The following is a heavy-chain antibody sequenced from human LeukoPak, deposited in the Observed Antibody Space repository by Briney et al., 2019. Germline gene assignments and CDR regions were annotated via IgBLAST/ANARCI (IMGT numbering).Heavy chain of an antibody. CDR1: GFTFSSYE. CDR2: ISSGGSSI. V-gene: IGHV3-48*03. J-gene: IGHJ4*02. Sequence: GGSLRLSCAASGFTFSSYEMNWVRQAPGKGLEWISYISSGGSSIYYADSVKGRFTISRDNAKNSLYLQMNSLRAEDTAVYYCARGPSGYHNTGGQGTLVTVSS. D-gene: IGHD5-12*01. CDR3: ARGPSGYHNT.